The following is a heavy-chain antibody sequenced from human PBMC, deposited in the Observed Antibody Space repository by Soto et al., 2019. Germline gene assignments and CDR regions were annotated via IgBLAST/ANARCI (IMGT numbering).Heavy chain of an antibody. Sequence: SETLSLTCTVSGGSISSYYWSWIRQPPGKGLEWIGYIYYSGSTNYNPSLKSRVTISVDTSKNQFSLKLSSVTAADTAVYYCARGFVDTAMASDAFEIWGQGTMVTVSS. CDR2: IYYSGST. CDR3: ARGFVDTAMASDAFEI. CDR1: GGSISSYY. V-gene: IGHV4-59*01. D-gene: IGHD5-18*01. J-gene: IGHJ3*02.